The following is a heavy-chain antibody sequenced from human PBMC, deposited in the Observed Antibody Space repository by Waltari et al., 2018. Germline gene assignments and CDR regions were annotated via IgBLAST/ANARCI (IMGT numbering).Heavy chain of an antibody. D-gene: IGHD3-22*01. J-gene: IGHJ4*02. CDR2: IWYDGSNK. V-gene: IGHV3-30*18. Sequence: QVQLVESGGGVVQPGRSLRLSCAASGFTFSSYGMHWVRQAPGKGLEWVAVIWYDGSNKYYADSVKGRFTISRDNSKNTLYLQMNSLRAEDTAMYYCAKDMVPYYDSSGYYWAPDYWGQGTLVTVSS. CDR3: AKDMVPYYDSSGYYWAPDY. CDR1: GFTFSSYG.